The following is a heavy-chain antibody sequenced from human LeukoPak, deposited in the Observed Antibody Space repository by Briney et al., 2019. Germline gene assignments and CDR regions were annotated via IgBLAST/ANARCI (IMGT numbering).Heavy chain of an antibody. CDR2: IIPIFGTA. V-gene: IGHV1-69*06. CDR3: ARVTMLRGPDYYCMDV. Sequence: SVKVSCKASGGTFSSYAISWVRQAPGQGLEWMGGIIPIFGTANYAQKFQGRVTITADKSTSTAYMELSSLRSEDTAVYYCARVTMLRGPDYYCMDVWGKGTTVTISS. D-gene: IGHD3-10*01. CDR1: GGTFSSYA. J-gene: IGHJ6*03.